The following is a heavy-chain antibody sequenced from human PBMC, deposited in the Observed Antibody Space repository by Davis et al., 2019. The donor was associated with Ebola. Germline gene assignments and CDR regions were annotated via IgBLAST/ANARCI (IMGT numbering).Heavy chain of an antibody. V-gene: IGHV4-34*01. CDR2: INEGGYT. D-gene: IGHD1-26*01. Sequence: SETLSLTCGVFGGSFSGYYWTWIRQSPGKGLEWLGEINEGGYTNYNPSLKSRVTISIDTSKNQFSLQLNSVTPEDTAVYYCARGSYYVFDYWGQGTLVTVSS. CDR1: GGSFSGYY. CDR3: ARGSYYVFDY. J-gene: IGHJ4*02.